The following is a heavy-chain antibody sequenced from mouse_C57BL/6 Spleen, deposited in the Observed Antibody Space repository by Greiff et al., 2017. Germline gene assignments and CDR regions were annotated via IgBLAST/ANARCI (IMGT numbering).Heavy chain of an antibody. Sequence: EVKLVESGGGLVQPGGSLKLSCAASGFTFSDYYMYWVRQTPEKRLEWVAYISNGGGSTYYPDTVKGRFTISRDNAKNTLYLQMSRLKSEDTAMYYCARHLWGYFDYSGQGTTLTVSS. V-gene: IGHV5-12*01. D-gene: IGHD6-2*01. CDR1: GFTFSDYY. CDR3: ARHLWGYFDY. CDR2: ISNGGGST. J-gene: IGHJ2*01.